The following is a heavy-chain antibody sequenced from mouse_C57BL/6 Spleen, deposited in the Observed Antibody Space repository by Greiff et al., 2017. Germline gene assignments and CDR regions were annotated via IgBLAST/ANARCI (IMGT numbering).Heavy chain of an antibody. CDR3: ARSPLITTVVATDAMDY. J-gene: IGHJ4*01. Sequence: QVQLQQPGAELVKPGASVKLSCKASGYTFTSYWMHWVKQRPGQGLEWIGMIHPNSGSTNYNEKFKSKATLTVDKSSSTAYMQLSSLTSEDSAVYYCARSPLITTVVATDAMDYWGQGTSVTVSS. CDR1: GYTFTSYW. CDR2: IHPNSGST. V-gene: IGHV1-64*01. D-gene: IGHD1-1*01.